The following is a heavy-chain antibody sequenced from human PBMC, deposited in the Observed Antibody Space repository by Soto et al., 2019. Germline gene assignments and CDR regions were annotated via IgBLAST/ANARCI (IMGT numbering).Heavy chain of an antibody. CDR2: IIPILTTP. CDR3: ATSVGIAATGEDGLDV. J-gene: IGHJ6*02. CDR1: GGMFSTFG. V-gene: IGHV1-69*01. Sequence: QVQLVQFGAEVKKTGSSVKVSCKASGGMFSTFGFSWVRQAPGQGPEWIGGIIPILTTPNYAERFQGRVTIVADELTTTVYMELSSLRSEDTAMYYCATSVGIAATGEDGLDVWGQGTSVTVSS. D-gene: IGHD6-13*01.